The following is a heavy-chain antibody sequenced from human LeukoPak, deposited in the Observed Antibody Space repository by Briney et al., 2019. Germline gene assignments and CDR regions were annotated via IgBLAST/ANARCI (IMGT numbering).Heavy chain of an antibody. D-gene: IGHD6-19*01. J-gene: IGHJ4*02. CDR3: AICPGQWLTQFDY. V-gene: IGHV4-34*01. CDR2: INHSGST. Sequence: SETLSLTCAVYGGSFSGYYWNWIRQPPGKGLEWIGEINHSGSTNYNPSLKSRVTISVDTSKNQFSLKLSSVTAADTAVYYCAICPGQWLTQFDYWGQGTLVTVSS. CDR1: GGSFSGYY.